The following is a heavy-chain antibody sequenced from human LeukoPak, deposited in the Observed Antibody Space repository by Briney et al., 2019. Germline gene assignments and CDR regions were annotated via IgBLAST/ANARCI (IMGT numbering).Heavy chain of an antibody. D-gene: IGHD5-24*01. CDR1: GFTFSGSA. CDR3: TKWDGYNSYYYYMDV. J-gene: IGHJ6*03. CDR2: IRSKANSCAT. Sequence: GGSLRLSCAASGFTFSGSAMHWVRQASGKGLEWVGRIRSKANSCATAYAASVKGRFTISRDDSKNTAYLQMNSLKTEDTAVYYCTKWDGYNSYYYYMDVWGKGTTVTVSS. V-gene: IGHV3-73*01.